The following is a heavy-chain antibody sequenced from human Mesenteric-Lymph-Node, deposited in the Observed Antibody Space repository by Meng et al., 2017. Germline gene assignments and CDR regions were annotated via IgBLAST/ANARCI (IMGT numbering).Heavy chain of an antibody. CDR3: ARDLTFGSGSTGSGSYGFF. D-gene: IGHD3-10*01. CDR2: IKQDGSAK. V-gene: IGHV3-7*01. Sequence: GESLKISCAASGFTFSNYWMSWVRQAPGKGLEWVANIKQDGSAKYYVDSVKGRFTISRDNAKNSLYLQMNGLRAEDTAVYYCARDLTFGSGSTGSGSYGFFWGQGTLVTVSS. CDR1: GFTFSNYW. J-gene: IGHJ4*02.